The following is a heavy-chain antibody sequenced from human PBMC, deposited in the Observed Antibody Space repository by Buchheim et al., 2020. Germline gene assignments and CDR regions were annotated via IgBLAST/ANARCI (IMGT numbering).Heavy chain of an antibody. Sequence: QLLESGGGLEQPGGSLRLSCAASGFTISGYAMTWVRQAPGKGLEWVSTILGSGGRTWYEDSVKGRFTISRDNSKNTVYSQMNSLRGEDTATYFCAKGRGDDYSSTFDHWGQGTL. CDR3: AKGRGDDYSSTFDH. CDR1: GFTISGYA. D-gene: IGHD5-12*01. J-gene: IGHJ4*02. CDR2: ILGSGGRT. V-gene: IGHV3-23*01.